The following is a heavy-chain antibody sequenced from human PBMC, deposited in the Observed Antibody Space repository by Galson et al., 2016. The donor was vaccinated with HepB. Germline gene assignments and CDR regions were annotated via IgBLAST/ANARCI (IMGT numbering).Heavy chain of an antibody. V-gene: IGHV1-46*01. J-gene: IGHJ6*02. CDR1: GYNFISFH. CDR2: INPEGGST. Sequence: SVKVSCKASGYNFISFHLHWVRQAPGQGLEWVGIINPEGGSTIHAQKFQGRVTMTRDTSTSTVYLELSSLRPEDTAVYYCARVSLWFGELFSDGMDVWGQGTTVTVSS. D-gene: IGHD3-10*01. CDR3: ARVSLWFGELFSDGMDV.